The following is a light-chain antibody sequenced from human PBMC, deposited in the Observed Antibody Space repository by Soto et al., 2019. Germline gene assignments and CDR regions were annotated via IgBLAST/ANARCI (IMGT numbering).Light chain of an antibody. V-gene: IGLV1-47*01. Sequence: SVLTQRPSASGTPWQRVTISCSGSSSNIGSDYVYWYQQFPGTAPKLLIYRNNQRPSGVPDRFSGSKSGTSASLAISGLRSEDEADYYCAAWDDSLSGYVFGTGTKVTVL. CDR2: RNN. CDR3: AAWDDSLSGYV. J-gene: IGLJ1*01. CDR1: SSNIGSDY.